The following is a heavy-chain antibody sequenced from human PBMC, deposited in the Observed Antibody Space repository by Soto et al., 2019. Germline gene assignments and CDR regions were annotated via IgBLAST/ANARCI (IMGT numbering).Heavy chain of an antibody. CDR3: ARDLEDGYNLGWFDP. V-gene: IGHV4-59*01. J-gene: IGHJ5*02. Sequence: SEILSLTCTVSGGSISSYYWSWIRQPPGKGLEWIGYIYYSGNSNYNPSLKSRVTISVDTSKNQFSLKLSSVTAADTAMYYCARDLEDGYNLGWFDPWGQGTLVTVSS. CDR2: IYYSGNS. D-gene: IGHD5-12*01. CDR1: GGSISSYY.